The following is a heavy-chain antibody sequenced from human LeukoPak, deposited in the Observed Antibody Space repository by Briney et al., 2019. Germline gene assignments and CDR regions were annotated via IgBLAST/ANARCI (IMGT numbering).Heavy chain of an antibody. CDR3: ARSDRLPAPFDY. CDR1: VYTFTGYY. Sequence: ASVKVSCKASVYTFTGYYMHWVRQAPGQGLEWMGWINPNSGGTNYAQKFQGWVTMTRDTPISTAYMELSRLRSDDTAVYYCARSDRLPAPFDYWGQGTLVTVSS. V-gene: IGHV1-2*04. CDR2: INPNSGGT. D-gene: IGHD2-2*01. J-gene: IGHJ4*02.